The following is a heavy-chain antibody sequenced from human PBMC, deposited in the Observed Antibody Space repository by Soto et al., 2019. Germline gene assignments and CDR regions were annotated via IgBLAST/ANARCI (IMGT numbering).Heavy chain of an antibody. V-gene: IGHV1-18*01. CDR2: ISAYNGNT. Sequence: ASVKVSCKASGYIFTNYGVGWVRQAPGQGLEWMGWISAYNGNTNYAQNLQGRVTLTTDTSTSTAFMELRSLRSDDTAVYYCARGDCSNGVCYLNYYYGMDVWGQGTTVTVSS. D-gene: IGHD2-8*01. CDR3: ARGDCSNGVCYLNYYYGMDV. CDR1: GYIFTNYG. J-gene: IGHJ6*02.